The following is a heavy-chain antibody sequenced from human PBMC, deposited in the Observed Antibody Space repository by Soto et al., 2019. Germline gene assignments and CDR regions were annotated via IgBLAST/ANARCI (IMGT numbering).Heavy chain of an antibody. CDR2: ISTGARSI. CDR3: ATRSSDYYFY. J-gene: IGHJ4*02. V-gene: IGHV3-48*03. Sequence: LRLSCAASGLTLSNFETDWVRQAPGKGLEWIAYISTGARSIHYADSVRGRLTISRDDAENSVFLQMDRLSAEDTAVYFCATRSSDYYFYWGQGALVTVS. D-gene: IGHD4-17*01. CDR1: GLTLSNFE.